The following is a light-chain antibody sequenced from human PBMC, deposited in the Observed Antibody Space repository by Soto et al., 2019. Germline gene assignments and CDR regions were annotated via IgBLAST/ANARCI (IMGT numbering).Light chain of an antibody. Sequence: QSVLTQPPSVSGAPGQRITLACTGSNSNIGAGYDVHWYRQFPGAAPKALLSTKSHRPSGVPDRVSGSKSGTSASLAISDLQAEDEADYYCQSYDSGLIGLIFGTGTQLTVL. CDR2: TKS. V-gene: IGLV1-40*01. J-gene: IGLJ2*01. CDR3: QSYDSGLIGLI. CDR1: NSNIGAGYD.